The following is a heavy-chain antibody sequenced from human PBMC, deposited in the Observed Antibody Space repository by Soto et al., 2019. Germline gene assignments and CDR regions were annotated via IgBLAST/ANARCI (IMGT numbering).Heavy chain of an antibody. D-gene: IGHD6-19*01. CDR1: GFTFSSYW. Sequence: GGSLRLSCAASGFTFSSYWMSWVRQAPGKGLEWVANIKQDGSEKYYVDSVKGRFTISRDNAKNSLYLQMNSLRAEDTAVYYGAREWGIAVAGPYFDYWGQGTLVTVSS. J-gene: IGHJ4*02. V-gene: IGHV3-7*01. CDR2: IKQDGSEK. CDR3: AREWGIAVAGPYFDY.